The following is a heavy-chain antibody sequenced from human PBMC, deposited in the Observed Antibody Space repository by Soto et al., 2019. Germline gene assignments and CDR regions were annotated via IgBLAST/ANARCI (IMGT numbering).Heavy chain of an antibody. J-gene: IGHJ6*01. Sequence: SETLSLTCAVYGGSFSGYYWSWIRQPPGKGLEWIGEINHSGSTNHNPSLKSRVTISVDTAKNQFPLKLSSVTAADTAVYYCARGWRVAARLGTYYYGMDVWGQGTTVTVSS. D-gene: IGHD6-6*01. CDR2: INHSGST. V-gene: IGHV4-34*01. CDR3: ARGWRVAARLGTYYYGMDV. CDR1: GGSFSGYY.